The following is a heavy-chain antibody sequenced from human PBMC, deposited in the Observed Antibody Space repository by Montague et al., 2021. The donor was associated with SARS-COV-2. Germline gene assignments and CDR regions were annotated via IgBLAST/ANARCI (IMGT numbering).Heavy chain of an antibody. J-gene: IGHJ3*01. Sequence: SETLSLTCAVYGGSSTDFYWTWIRLPPGKGLEWIGESNDSGSSNYNPSLKNRVTISVDKSKNQNSLKLTSVTAADTATYYCARGQVTVFAILIAFPAGGAIDVWGQGTTVTVSS. CDR3: ARGQVTVFAILIAFPAGGAIDV. CDR1: GGSSTDFY. V-gene: IGHV4-34*01. CDR2: SNDSGSS. D-gene: IGHD3-16*02.